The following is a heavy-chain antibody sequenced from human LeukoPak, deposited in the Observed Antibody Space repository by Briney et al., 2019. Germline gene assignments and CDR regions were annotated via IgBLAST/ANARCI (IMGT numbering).Heavy chain of an antibody. J-gene: IGHJ4*02. CDR1: GGSFSGYY. V-gene: IGHV4-34*01. D-gene: IGHD1-14*01. Sequence: PSETLSLTCAVYGGSFSGYYWSWIRQPPGKGLEWIGEINHSGSTNYNPSLKSRVTISVDTSKNQFSLKLSSVTAADTAVYYCARGRYHGRNRHYFDYWGQGTLVTVSS. CDR2: INHSGST. CDR3: ARGRYHGRNRHYFDY.